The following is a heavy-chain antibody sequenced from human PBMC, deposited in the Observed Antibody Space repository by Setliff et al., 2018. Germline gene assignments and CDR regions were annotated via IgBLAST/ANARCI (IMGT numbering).Heavy chain of an antibody. V-gene: IGHV3-48*01. CDR3: VRALAYYYMDV. J-gene: IGHJ6*03. CDR2: ISYSSGSI. Sequence: GGSLRLSCEASGFTFSDHYMDWVRQAPGRGLEWVAHISYSSGSISYADSVKGRFTISRDNAKNSLYLQMNSLRAEDTAIYYCVRALAYYYMDVWGKGTTVTVSS. CDR1: GFTFSDHY.